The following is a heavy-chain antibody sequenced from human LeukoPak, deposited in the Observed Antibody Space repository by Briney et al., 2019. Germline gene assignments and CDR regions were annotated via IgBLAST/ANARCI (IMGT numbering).Heavy chain of an antibody. CDR2: IYPGDSDT. D-gene: IGHD3-22*01. CDR3: ARPGSSGYYPIDY. Sequence: GESLKISCKGSGYSFTSYWSGWVRPMPGKGLEWMGIIYPGDSDTRYSPSFQGQVTISADKSISTAYLQWSSLKASDTAMYYCARPGSSGYYPIDYWGQGTLVTVSS. J-gene: IGHJ4*02. V-gene: IGHV5-51*01. CDR1: GYSFTSYW.